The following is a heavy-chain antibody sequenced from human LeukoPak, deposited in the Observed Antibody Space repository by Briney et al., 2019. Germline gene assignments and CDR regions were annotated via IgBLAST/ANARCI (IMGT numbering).Heavy chain of an antibody. V-gene: IGHV3-73*01. CDR3: TRQYSRRVGDV. D-gene: IGHD6-13*01. J-gene: IGHJ6*04. CDR1: GFTFSGSA. Sequence: GGSLRLSCAASGFTFSGSAMHWVRQASGKGLEWVGRIRSKANSYATAYAASVKGRFTISRDDSKNTAYLQMDSLKTEDTAVYYCTRQYSRRVGDVWGKGTTVTVSS. CDR2: IRSKANSYAT.